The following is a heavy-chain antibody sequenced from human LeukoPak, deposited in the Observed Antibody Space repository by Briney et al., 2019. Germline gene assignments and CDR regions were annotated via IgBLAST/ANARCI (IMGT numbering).Heavy chain of an antibody. J-gene: IGHJ4*02. V-gene: IGHV4-59*01. CDR2: IYYSGST. CDR3: VRVGHAYVWGSYRLNPGYFDY. CDR1: GGSISSYY. D-gene: IGHD3-16*02. Sequence: MTSETLSLTCTVSGGSISSYYWSWIRQPPGKGLEWIGYIYYSGSTNYNPSLKSRVTISVDTSKNQFSLKLSSVTAADTAVYYCVRVGHAYVWGSYRLNPGYFDYWGQGTLVTVSS.